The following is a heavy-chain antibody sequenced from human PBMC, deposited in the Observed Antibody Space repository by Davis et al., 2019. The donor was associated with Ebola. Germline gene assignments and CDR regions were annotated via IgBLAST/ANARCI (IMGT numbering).Heavy chain of an antibody. Sequence: PSETLSLTCTVSGGSISSYYWNWIRQPPGKGLEWIGYISYSGSTNYNPSLKSRVTISVDMSKNQFSLKLSSVTAADTAVYYCASRRGYCSGAYCTWWFDPWGQGTLVTVSS. CDR1: GGSISSYY. CDR2: ISYSGST. D-gene: IGHD2-15*01. CDR3: ASRRGYCSGAYCTWWFDP. J-gene: IGHJ5*02. V-gene: IGHV4-59*08.